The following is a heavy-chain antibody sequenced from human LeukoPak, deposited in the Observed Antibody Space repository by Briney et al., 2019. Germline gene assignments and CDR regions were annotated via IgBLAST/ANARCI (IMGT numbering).Heavy chain of an antibody. CDR2: VYSGGST. V-gene: IGHV3-53*01. CDR1: GFTFNSYS. Sequence: PGGSLRLSCAASGFTFNSYSMNWVRQAPGKGLEWVSVVYSGGSTYYADSVKGRFTISRDNSKNTVYLQMNSLRAEDTAVYYCARKDLHRGVDYWGQGTLVTVSS. J-gene: IGHJ4*02. D-gene: IGHD3-10*01. CDR3: ARKDLHRGVDY.